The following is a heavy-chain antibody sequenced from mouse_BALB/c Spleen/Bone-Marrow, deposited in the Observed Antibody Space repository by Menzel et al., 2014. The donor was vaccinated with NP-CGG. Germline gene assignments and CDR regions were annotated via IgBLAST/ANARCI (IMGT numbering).Heavy chain of an antibody. CDR3: ARTYYPYFDY. V-gene: IGHV1-82*01. Sequence: VVESGASVKISCKASGYAFSSSWMNWVKQRPGQGLEWIGRIYPGDGDTNYNGKFKGKATLTADKSSSTAYMQLSSLTSVDSAVYFCARTYYPYFDYWGQGTTLTVSS. J-gene: IGHJ2*01. CDR2: IYPGDGDT. CDR1: GYAFSSSW. D-gene: IGHD1-1*01.